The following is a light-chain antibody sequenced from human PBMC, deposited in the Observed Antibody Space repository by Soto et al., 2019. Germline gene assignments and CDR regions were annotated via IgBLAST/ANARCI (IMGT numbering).Light chain of an antibody. Sequence: QSALTQPASVSGSPGQSITISCTGTSSDVGSYNLVSWYQQHPGKAPKLMIYEGSKRPSGVSNRFSGSKSGNTASLTISGLQAEDEPDYYCCSYAGSSTFHVVFGGGTKLTVL. CDR3: CSYAGSSTFHVV. V-gene: IGLV2-23*03. CDR2: EGS. CDR1: SSDVGSYNL. J-gene: IGLJ2*01.